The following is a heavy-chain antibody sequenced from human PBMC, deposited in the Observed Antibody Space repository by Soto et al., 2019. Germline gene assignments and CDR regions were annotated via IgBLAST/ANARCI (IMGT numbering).Heavy chain of an antibody. J-gene: IGHJ4*02. CDR1: GFSFSNHA. Sequence: EVQLLESGGGLVQPGGSLRLSCSASGFSFSNHAMSWVRQAPGKGLEWVSAIIDDGGRAYYADSVKGRFTISRDNYRNTLSLQMNSLRAEDTAVYYCARDNMEQWLVGGYRDYWGQGTQVTVSS. CDR3: ARDNMEQWLVGGYRDY. CDR2: IIDDGGRA. V-gene: IGHV3-23*01. D-gene: IGHD6-19*01.